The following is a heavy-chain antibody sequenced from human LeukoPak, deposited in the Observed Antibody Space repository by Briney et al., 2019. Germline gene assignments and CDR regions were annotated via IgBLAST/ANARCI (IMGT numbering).Heavy chain of an antibody. CDR1: GGSISSYY. J-gene: IGHJ4*02. CDR3: AKSRRYCGGDCYHHYYFDY. D-gene: IGHD2-21*02. Sequence: ETLSLTCTVSGGSISSYYWSWVRQAPGKGLEWVSAISGSGGSTYYADSVKGRFTISRDNSKNTLYLQMNSLRAEDTAVYYCAKSRRYCGGDCYHHYYFDYWGQGTLVTVSS. CDR2: ISGSGGST. V-gene: IGHV3-23*01.